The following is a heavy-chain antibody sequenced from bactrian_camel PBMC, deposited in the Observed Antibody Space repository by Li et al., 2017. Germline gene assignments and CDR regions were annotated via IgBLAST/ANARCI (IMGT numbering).Heavy chain of an antibody. V-gene: IGHV3S55*01. D-gene: IGHD6*01. CDR2: INVAGQI. Sequence: HVQLVESGGASVHSGESLELSCQASGFTYATYCMGWFRQAPGNECELVSTINVAGQIYYADSVKGRFTISLDFAKDILYLQMNDLKPEDTAVYYCAADEGGVAYGGVCPSPGFGTWGQGTQVTVS. J-gene: IGHJ6*01. CDR1: GFTYATYC. CDR3: AADEGGVAYGGVCPSPGFGT.